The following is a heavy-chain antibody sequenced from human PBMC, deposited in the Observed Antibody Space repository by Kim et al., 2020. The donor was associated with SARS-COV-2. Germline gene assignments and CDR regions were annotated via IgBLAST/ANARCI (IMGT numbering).Heavy chain of an antibody. V-gene: IGHV6-1*01. J-gene: IGHJ5*02. CDR2: TFYRSNWYY. D-gene: IGHD6-19*01. CDR3: VGGGGWNT. CDR1: GDSVSSNSAA. Sequence: SQTLSLTSAISGDSVSSNSAAWNWIRQSPSRGLEWLGRTFYRSNWYYEYALSVKSRIIINPDTSKNQVSLQLKSVTPEDTAVYYCVGGGGWNTWGQGTLVTVSS.